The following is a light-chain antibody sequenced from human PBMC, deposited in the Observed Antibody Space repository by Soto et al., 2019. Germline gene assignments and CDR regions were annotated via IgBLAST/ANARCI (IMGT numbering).Light chain of an antibody. V-gene: IGLV1-40*01. CDR3: QSYDSSLSGVV. Sequence: QSVLTQPPSVSGAPGQRVTIYCTGSSSNIGAGYDVHWYQQLPGTAPKLLIYGNSNRPSGVPDRFSGSKSGTSASLAITGIQAEDEADYYCQSYDSSLSGVVFVGGTKLTV. CDR2: GNS. CDR1: SSNIGAGYD. J-gene: IGLJ2*01.